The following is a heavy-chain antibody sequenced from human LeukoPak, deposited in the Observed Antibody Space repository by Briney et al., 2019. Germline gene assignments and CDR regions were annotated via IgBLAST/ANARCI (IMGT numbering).Heavy chain of an antibody. D-gene: IGHD6-13*01. CDR1: GGTFSNYA. CDR3: ARHPGYSSSWYEGDY. J-gene: IGHJ4*02. V-gene: IGHV5-51*01. CDR2: IYPGDSDT. Sequence: KVSCKASGGTFSNYAISWVRQAPGQGLEWMGIIYPGDSDTRYSPSFQGQVTISADKSIGTAYLQWSSLKASDTAMYYCARHPGYSSSWYEGDYWGQGTLVTVSS.